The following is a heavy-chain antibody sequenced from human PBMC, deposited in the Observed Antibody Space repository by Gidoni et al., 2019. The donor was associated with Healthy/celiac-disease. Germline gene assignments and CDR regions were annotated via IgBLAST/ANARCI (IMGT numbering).Heavy chain of an antibody. Sequence: QLQLQESGPGLVKPSETLSLTCTVSSGSISSGTYSWVWIRQPPVKGLDWIGSVYYSGTTYYNPARKSRVTISVDTSKNQFALKLSSVTAADTAVYYCARHQAGLGQLSSFDNWGQGTLVTVSS. CDR3: ARHQAGLGQLSSFDN. J-gene: IGHJ4*02. CDR2: VYYSGTT. V-gene: IGHV4-39*01. D-gene: IGHD3-16*02. CDR1: SGSISSGTYS.